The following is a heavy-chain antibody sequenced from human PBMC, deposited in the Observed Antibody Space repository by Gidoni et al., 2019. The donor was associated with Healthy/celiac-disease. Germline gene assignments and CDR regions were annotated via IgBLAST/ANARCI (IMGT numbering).Heavy chain of an antibody. CDR3: ARPRGGELSPFDY. Sequence: QLQLQESGPGLVKPSETLSLTCTVSGCSISSSRYFWGWIRQPPGKGLEWIGSIYYSGSTYYNPSLKSRVTISVDTSKNQFSLKLSSVTAADTAVYYCARPRGGELSPFDYWGQGTLVTVSS. V-gene: IGHV4-39*01. CDR2: IYYSGST. J-gene: IGHJ4*02. CDR1: GCSISSSRYF. D-gene: IGHD3-10*01.